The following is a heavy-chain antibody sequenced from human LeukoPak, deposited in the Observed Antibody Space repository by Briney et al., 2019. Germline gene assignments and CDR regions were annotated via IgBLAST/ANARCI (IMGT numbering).Heavy chain of an antibody. CDR1: GGTFSSYA. Sequence: ASVKVSCKASGGTFSSYAISWVRLAPGQGLEWMGGIIPIFGTANYAQKFQGRVTITADKSTSTAYMELSSLRSEDTAVYYCARGGSGGFRAGAFDIWGQGTMVTVSS. CDR2: IIPIFGTA. CDR3: ARGGSGGFRAGAFDI. V-gene: IGHV1-69*06. J-gene: IGHJ3*02. D-gene: IGHD1-26*01.